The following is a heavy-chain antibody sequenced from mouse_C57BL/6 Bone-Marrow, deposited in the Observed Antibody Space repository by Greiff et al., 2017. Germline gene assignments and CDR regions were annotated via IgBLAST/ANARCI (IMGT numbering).Heavy chain of an antibody. CDR2: IDPSDSYT. D-gene: IGHD3-1*01. Sequence: QVQLQQPGAELVRPGTSVKLSCKASGYTFTSYWMHWVKQRPGQGLEWIGVIDPSDSYTNYNQKFKGQATLTVDTSFSTAYMQLSSLTSEDSAVYYCASRDYFDYWGQGTTLTVSS. J-gene: IGHJ2*01. CDR1: GYTFTSYW. CDR3: ASRDYFDY. V-gene: IGHV1-59*01.